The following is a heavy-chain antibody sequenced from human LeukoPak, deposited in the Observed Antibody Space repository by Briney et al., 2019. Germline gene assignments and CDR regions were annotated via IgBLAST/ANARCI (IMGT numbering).Heavy chain of an antibody. D-gene: IGHD6-13*01. J-gene: IGHJ4*02. CDR1: GYTFTSYY. CDR3: AREAAAAGLDY. Sequence: RRASVKVSCKASGYTFTSYYMHWVRQAPGQGLEWMGIINPSGGSTSYAQKFQGRITMTRDTSTSTVYMELSSLRSEDTAVYYCAREAAAAGLDYWGQGTLVTVSS. CDR2: INPSGGST. V-gene: IGHV1-46*01.